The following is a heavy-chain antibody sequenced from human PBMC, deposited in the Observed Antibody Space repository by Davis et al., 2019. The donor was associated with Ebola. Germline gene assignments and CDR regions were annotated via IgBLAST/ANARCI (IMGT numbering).Heavy chain of an antibody. Sequence: GESLKISCAASGFTFSSYAMHWVRQAPGKGLEWVAVISYDGSNKYYADSVKGRFTISRDNSKNTLYLQMNSLRAEGTAVYYCARGGWYYDSSGYRSGFDYWGQGTLVTVSS. D-gene: IGHD3-22*01. V-gene: IGHV3-30-3*01. J-gene: IGHJ4*02. CDR1: GFTFSSYA. CDR3: ARGGWYYDSSGYRSGFDY. CDR2: ISYDGSNK.